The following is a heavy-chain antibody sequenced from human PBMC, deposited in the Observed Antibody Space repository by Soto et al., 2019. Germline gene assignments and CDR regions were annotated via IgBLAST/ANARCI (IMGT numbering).Heavy chain of an antibody. V-gene: IGHV3-30*18. CDR3: AKDVVVPAAQYLAPDYYYGMDV. J-gene: IGHJ6*02. CDR1: GFTFRSYG. D-gene: IGHD2-2*01. CDR2: ISYDGSNK. Sequence: GGSLRLTCSDSGFTFRSYGMRWVRQAPGKGLEWVAVISYDGSNKYYADSVKGRFTISRDNSKNTLYLQMNSLRAEDTAVYYCAKDVVVPAAQYLAPDYYYGMDVWGQGTTVTVSS.